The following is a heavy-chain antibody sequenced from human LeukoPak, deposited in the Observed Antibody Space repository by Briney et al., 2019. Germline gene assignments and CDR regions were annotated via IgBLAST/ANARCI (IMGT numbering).Heavy chain of an antibody. CDR2: INTNTGNP. J-gene: IGHJ5*02. CDR1: GYTFTSYA. Sequence: ASVTVSCKASGYTFTSYAMNWVRQAPGQGLEWMGWINTNTGNPTYAQGFTGRFVFSLDTSVSTAYLQISSLKAEDTAVYYCARGPREQLGGYNWFDPWGQGTLVTVSS. CDR3: ARGPREQLGGYNWFDP. V-gene: IGHV7-4-1*02. D-gene: IGHD6-6*01.